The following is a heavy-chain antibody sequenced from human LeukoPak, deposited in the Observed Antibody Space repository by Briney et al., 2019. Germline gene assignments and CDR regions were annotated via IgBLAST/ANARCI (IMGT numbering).Heavy chain of an antibody. V-gene: IGHV4-34*01. Sequence: AGGSLRLSCAASGFTFSNYAMNWVRQAPGKGLEWIGEINHSGSTNYNPSLKSRVTISVDTSKNQFSLKLSSVTAADTAVYYCARSRKLAHYYYGMDVWGQGTTVTVSS. CDR2: INHSGST. D-gene: IGHD6-13*01. CDR1: GFTFSNYA. CDR3: ARSRKLAHYYYGMDV. J-gene: IGHJ6*02.